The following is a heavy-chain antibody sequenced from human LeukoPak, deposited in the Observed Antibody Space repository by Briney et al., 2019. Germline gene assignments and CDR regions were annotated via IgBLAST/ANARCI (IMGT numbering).Heavy chain of an antibody. J-gene: IGHJ4*02. CDR2: INRDGTET. CDR1: GFTFTGFF. V-gene: IGHV3-7*03. CDR3: TKSRDFDWLLSYYFGY. Sequence: PGGSLTLSCAASGFTFTGFFMSWLRQAPGKGLEWVANINRDGTETYYVGSVKGRFTISRDNAENSLYLQMNSLRAEDTAVYYCTKSRDFDWLLSYYFGYWGQGTLVTVSS. D-gene: IGHD3-9*01.